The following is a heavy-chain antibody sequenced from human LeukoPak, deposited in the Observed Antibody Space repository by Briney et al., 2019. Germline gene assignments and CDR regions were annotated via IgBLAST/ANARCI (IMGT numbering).Heavy chain of an antibody. CDR1: GFTFSSYS. Sequence: GGSLRLSCAASGFTFSSYSMNWVRQAPGKGLEWVSSISSSSSYIYYADSVKGRFTISRDNAKNSLYLQMNSLRAEDMALYYCAKGRTAADTSWFDPWGQGTLVTVSS. CDR2: ISSSSSYI. V-gene: IGHV3-21*04. D-gene: IGHD6-13*01. CDR3: AKGRTAADTSWFDP. J-gene: IGHJ5*02.